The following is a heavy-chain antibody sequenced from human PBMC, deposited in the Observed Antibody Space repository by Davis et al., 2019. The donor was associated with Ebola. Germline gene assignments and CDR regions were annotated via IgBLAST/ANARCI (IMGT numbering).Heavy chain of an antibody. CDR2: IKQDGSDK. Sequence: GGSLRLSCAASGFTFSDYYMSWVRQAPGKGLEWVANIKQDGSDKYYVDSVKGRFTISRDNAKNSLYLQMNSLRAEDTAVYYCARRMGLDVWGQGTTVTVSS. V-gene: IGHV3-7*03. J-gene: IGHJ6*02. CDR3: ARRMGLDV. CDR1: GFTFSDYY. D-gene: IGHD2/OR15-2a*01.